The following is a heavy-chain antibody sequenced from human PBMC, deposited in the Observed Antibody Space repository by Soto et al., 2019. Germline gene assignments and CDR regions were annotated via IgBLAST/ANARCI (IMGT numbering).Heavy chain of an antibody. V-gene: IGHV1-69*12. CDR3: ARGPVEWGLGSSWFKGGMDV. J-gene: IGHJ6*02. CDR2: IIPIFGTA. D-gene: IGHD6-13*01. CDR1: GGTFSSYA. Sequence: QVQLVQSGAEVKKPGSSVKVSCKASGGTFSSYAISWVRQAPGQGLEWMGGIIPIFGTANYAQKFQGRVTLTADESTSTADMGLSSLRSEDTAVYYCARGPVEWGLGSSWFKGGMDVWGQGTTVTVSS.